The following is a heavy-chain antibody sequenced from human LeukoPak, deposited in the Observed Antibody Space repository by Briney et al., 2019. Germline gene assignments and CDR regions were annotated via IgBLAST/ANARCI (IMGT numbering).Heavy chain of an antibody. Sequence: SETLSLSCTVSGGSISNYYWNWLRQPPGKGLEWIGYIYYSGSTKYNPSLKSRVTISVDTSKNQFSLKLSSVTAADTAVYYCARESSNSWYLDYWGQGTLVTVSS. CDR2: IYYSGST. D-gene: IGHD6-13*01. J-gene: IGHJ4*02. CDR1: GGSISNYY. CDR3: ARESSNSWYLDY. V-gene: IGHV4-59*01.